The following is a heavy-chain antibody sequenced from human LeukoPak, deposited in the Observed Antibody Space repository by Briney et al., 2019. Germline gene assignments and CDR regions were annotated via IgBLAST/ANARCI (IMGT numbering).Heavy chain of an antibody. J-gene: IGHJ5*02. V-gene: IGHV3-7*03. CDR3: VRGKGWLDP. CDR2: INQDGSEK. CDR1: GFTFSNNW. Sequence: PGGSLRLSCAASGFTFSNNWMSWVRQAPGKGLEWAANINQDGSEKNYVDSVKGRFTISRDNVKNSVYLQMNSLRAEDTAVYYCVRGKGWLDPWGQGILVTVSS.